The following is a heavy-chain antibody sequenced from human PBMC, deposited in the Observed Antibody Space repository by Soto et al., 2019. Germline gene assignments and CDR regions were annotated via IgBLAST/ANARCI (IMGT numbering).Heavy chain of an antibody. J-gene: IGHJ1*01. CDR1: GFTFSSYG. V-gene: IGHV3-23*01. CDR2: ISGGGGTT. D-gene: IGHD6-13*01. Sequence: EVQLLESGGGLVKPEGSLRLSCEASGFTFSSYGMSWVRQAPGKGLEWVSGISGGGGTTYYADSVKGRFTISRDNSKNTLYLQVNSLRAEDTAVYYCAKDQAAGGTISRYFQDWGQGTLVTVSS. CDR3: AKDQAAGGTISRYFQD.